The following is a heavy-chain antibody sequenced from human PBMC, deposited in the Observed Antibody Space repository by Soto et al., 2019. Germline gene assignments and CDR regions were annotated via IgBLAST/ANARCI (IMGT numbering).Heavy chain of an antibody. V-gene: IGHV4-34*01. CDR3: ARAEQWLVPAYYYYYGMDV. CDR2: INHSGST. CDR1: GGSFSGYY. Sequence: PSETLSLTCAVYGGSFSGYYWSWIRQPPGKGLEWIGEINHSGSTNYNPSLKSRVTISVDTSKNQFSLKLSSVTAADTAVYYCARAEQWLVPAYYYYYGMDVWGQGTTVT. J-gene: IGHJ6*02. D-gene: IGHD6-19*01.